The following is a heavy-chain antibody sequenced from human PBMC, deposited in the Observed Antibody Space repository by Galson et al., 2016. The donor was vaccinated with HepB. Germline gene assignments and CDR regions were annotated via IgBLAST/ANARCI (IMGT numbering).Heavy chain of an antibody. CDR3: ARAVTIFKGAFDP. D-gene: IGHD3-3*01. J-gene: IGHJ5*02. V-gene: IGHV3-11*01. Sequence: SLRLSCAASGFSFSDFYMTWIRQAPGKGLQWVSYISDNGGKIFYADSVKGRFIISRDNAKNSLHLQMNNLRAEDTAVYYCARAVTIFKGAFDPWGQGTLVTVSS. CDR2: ISDNGGKI. CDR1: GFSFSDFY.